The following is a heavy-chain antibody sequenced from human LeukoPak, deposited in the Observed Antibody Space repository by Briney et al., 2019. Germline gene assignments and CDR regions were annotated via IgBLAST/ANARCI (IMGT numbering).Heavy chain of an antibody. D-gene: IGHD6-19*01. J-gene: IGHJ3*02. CDR3: ARALIAVAGNPDAFDI. CDR2: ISAYNGNT. V-gene: IGHV1-18*01. Sequence: ASVKVSCKASGYTFTSYGISWVRQAPGQGLEWVGWISAYNGNTNYAQKLQGRVTMTTDTSTSTAYMELRSMRSDDTAVYYCARALIAVAGNPDAFDIWGQGTMVTVSS. CDR1: GYTFTSYG.